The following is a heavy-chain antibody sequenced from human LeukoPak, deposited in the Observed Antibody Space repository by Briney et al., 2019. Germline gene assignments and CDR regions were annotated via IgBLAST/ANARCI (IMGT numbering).Heavy chain of an antibody. J-gene: IGHJ5*02. CDR3: ARVYGGYCSSTSCYNWFDP. D-gene: IGHD2-2*01. CDR2: IKQDGSEK. CDR1: GFTFSSYW. Sequence: GGSLRLSCAASGFTFSSYWMSWVRQAPGKGLEWVANIKQDGSEKYYVDSVKGRFTISRDNAKNSLYLQMNSLRAEDTAVYYCARVYGGYCSSTSCYNWFDPWGQGTLVTVSS. V-gene: IGHV3-7*03.